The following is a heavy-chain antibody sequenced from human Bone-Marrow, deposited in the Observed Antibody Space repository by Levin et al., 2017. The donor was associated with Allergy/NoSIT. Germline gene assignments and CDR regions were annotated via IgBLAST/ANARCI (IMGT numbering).Heavy chain of an antibody. J-gene: IGHJ6*02. CDR2: IIPILGIA. CDR3: ARVGVRGGSPPPHLCYYYGMDV. CDR1: GGTFSSYA. D-gene: IGHD3-16*01. Sequence: SVKVSCKASGGTFSSYAISWVRQAPGQGLEWMGRIIPILGIANYAQKFQGRVTITADKSTSTAYMELSSLRSEDTAVYYCARVGVRGGSPPPHLCYYYGMDVWGQGTTVTVSS. V-gene: IGHV1-69*04.